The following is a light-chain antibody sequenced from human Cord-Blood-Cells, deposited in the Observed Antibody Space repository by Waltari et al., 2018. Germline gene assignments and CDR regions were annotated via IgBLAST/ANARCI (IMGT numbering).Light chain of an antibody. Sequence: EIVLTQSPATLSLSPGERVTLSCRASQSVSSYLAWYQQKPGQGPRLLIYDASNRATGIPARFSGSGSGTDFTLTISSLEPEDFAVYYCQQRSNWLTFGGGTKVEIK. CDR1: QSVSSY. CDR2: DAS. CDR3: QQRSNWLT. V-gene: IGKV3-11*01. J-gene: IGKJ4*01.